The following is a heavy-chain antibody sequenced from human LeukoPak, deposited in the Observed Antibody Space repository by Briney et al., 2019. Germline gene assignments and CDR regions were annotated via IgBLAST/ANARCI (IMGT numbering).Heavy chain of an antibody. CDR1: GFTLNNYW. D-gene: IGHD1-26*01. CDR2: IRQDGGDK. V-gene: IGHV3-7*01. Sequence: GGSLRLSCAAFGFTLNNYWMAWVRQGPGKGLEWVANIRQDGGDKGHADSVKGRFTISRDNAKNSVYLQMNSLGAEDSGLYYCARDVHGTLDYWGQGILVTVSS. J-gene: IGHJ4*02. CDR3: ARDVHGTLDY.